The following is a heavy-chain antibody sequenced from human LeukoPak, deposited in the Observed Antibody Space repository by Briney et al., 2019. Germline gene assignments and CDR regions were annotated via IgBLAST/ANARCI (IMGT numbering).Heavy chain of an antibody. CDR1: GDSISSNSAA. CDR2: TYYRSKWYN. D-gene: IGHD4-17*01. J-gene: IGHJ6*02. V-gene: IGHV6-1*01. Sequence: SQTLSLTCAISGDSISSNSAAWNWIRQSPSRGLEWLGRTYYRSKWYNDYAVSVKSRITINPDTSKNQFSLQLNSVTPEDTAVYYCARGGAHGDYGINGMDVWGQGTTVTVSS. CDR3: ARGGAHGDYGINGMDV.